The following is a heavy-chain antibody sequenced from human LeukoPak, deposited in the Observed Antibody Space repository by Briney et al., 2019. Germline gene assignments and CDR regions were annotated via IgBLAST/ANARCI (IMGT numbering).Heavy chain of an antibody. V-gene: IGHV4-59*01. CDR1: GGSISSDY. J-gene: IGHJ4*02. D-gene: IGHD5-18*01. CDR2: TYYSGST. CDR3: ARTAGYSYGNFDY. Sequence: SETLSLTCTVSGGSISSDYWSWIRQPPGKGLECIGYTYYSGSTNYNPSLESRVTISVDTSKNQFSLKLSSVTAADTAVYYCARTAGYSYGNFDYWGQGTLVTVSS.